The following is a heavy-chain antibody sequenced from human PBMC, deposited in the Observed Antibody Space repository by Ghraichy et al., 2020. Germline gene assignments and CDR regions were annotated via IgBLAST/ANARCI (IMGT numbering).Heavy chain of an antibody. J-gene: IGHJ1*01. CDR3: ARVGYCSGATCFPSAEYFHH. V-gene: IGHV3-21*01. Sequence: GGSLRLSCAASGSSFSSNTMDWVRQAPGKALEWVSSISNSSVYMYYADSVKGRFTISRDNAKNSLYLQMNSLRVEDTAVYYCARVGYCSGATCFPSAEYFHHWGQGTLVIVSS. D-gene: IGHD2-15*01. CDR1: GSSFSSNT. CDR2: ISNSSVYM.